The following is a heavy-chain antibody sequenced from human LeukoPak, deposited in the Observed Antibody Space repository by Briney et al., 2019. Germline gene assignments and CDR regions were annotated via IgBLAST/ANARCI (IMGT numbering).Heavy chain of an antibody. CDR3: ARGIWGSSGWYYFDY. CDR1: GYTFSRYG. Sequence: ASVKVSCKASGYTFSRYGVNWVRQAPGQGLEWMGGLSTYNGSTNYAQELQGRVTMTTDTSTSTAYMELRSLRSDDTAVYYCARGIWGSSGWYYFDYWGQGTLVTVSS. D-gene: IGHD6-19*01. CDR2: LSTYNGST. J-gene: IGHJ4*02. V-gene: IGHV1-18*01.